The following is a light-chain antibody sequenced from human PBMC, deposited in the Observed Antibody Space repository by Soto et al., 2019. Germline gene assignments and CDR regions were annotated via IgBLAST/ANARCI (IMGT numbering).Light chain of an antibody. V-gene: IGLV3-1*01. CDR2: QDS. Sequence: SYELTQPPSVSVSPGQTASITCSGDKLGDKYACWYQQKPGQSPVLVIYQDSKRPSGIPERFSGSNSGNTATLPISGTQAMDEADYYCQAWDSSTLVFGTGTKVTVL. CDR1: KLGDKY. CDR3: QAWDSSTLV. J-gene: IGLJ1*01.